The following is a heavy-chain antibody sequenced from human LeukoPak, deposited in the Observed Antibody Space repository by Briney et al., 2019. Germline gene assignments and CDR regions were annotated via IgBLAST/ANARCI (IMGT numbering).Heavy chain of an antibody. D-gene: IGHD1-1*01. CDR3: AKGLVYGYNWKYFDY. Sequence: GGSLRLSCAASGFTFSSYAMSWVRQAPGKGLEWVSAISGSGGSTYYADSVKGRFTISRDNSKNTLYLQMNSLRAEDTAVYYCAKGLVYGYNWKYFDYWGQGTLVTVSS. CDR2: ISGSGGST. V-gene: IGHV3-23*01. CDR1: GFTFSSYA. J-gene: IGHJ4*02.